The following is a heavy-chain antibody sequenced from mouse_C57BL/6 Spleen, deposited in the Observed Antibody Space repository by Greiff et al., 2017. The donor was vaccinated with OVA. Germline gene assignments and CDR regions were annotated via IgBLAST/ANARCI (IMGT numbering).Heavy chain of an antibody. CDR1: GYSITSGYY. V-gene: IGHV3-6*01. D-gene: IGHD1-1*01. CDR3: ARKRYYGSSYEYFDV. Sequence: EVHLVESGPGLVKPSQSLSLSCSVTGYSITSGYYWNWIRQFPGNKLEWMGYISYDGSTNYNPSLKNRISITRDTSKNQFFLKLNSVTTEDTATYYCARKRYYGSSYEYFDVWGTGTTVTVSS. CDR2: ISYDGST. J-gene: IGHJ1*03.